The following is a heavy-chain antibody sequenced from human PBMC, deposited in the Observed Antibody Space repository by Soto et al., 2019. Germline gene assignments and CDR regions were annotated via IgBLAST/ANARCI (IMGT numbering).Heavy chain of an antibody. J-gene: IGHJ4*02. CDR3: ARAEMATIYQLDY. Sequence: GGSLGLASAPSGFSFNSYWMHWFRQTPGKGLVWVSRINSDGSSTSYADSVRGRFTISRDNAKNTLYLQMNSLRAEDTAVYYCARAEMATIYQLDYWGQGNLVTGSS. CDR2: INSDGSST. D-gene: IGHD5-12*01. V-gene: IGHV3-74*01. CDR1: GFSFNSYW.